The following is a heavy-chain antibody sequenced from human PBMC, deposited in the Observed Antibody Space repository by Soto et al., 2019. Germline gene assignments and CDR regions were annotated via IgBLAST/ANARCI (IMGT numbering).Heavy chain of an antibody. Sequence: GGSLRLSCAASGFTFVDYAMHWVRQAPGKGLEWVSLISWDGGSTYYADSVKGRFTISRDNSKNSLYLQMNSLRAEDTALYYCTKADTAMVTPLAYWYFDLWGRGTLVTVSS. CDR2: ISWDGGST. CDR3: TKADTAMVTPLAYWYFDL. CDR1: GFTFVDYA. D-gene: IGHD5-18*01. V-gene: IGHV3-43D*03. J-gene: IGHJ2*01.